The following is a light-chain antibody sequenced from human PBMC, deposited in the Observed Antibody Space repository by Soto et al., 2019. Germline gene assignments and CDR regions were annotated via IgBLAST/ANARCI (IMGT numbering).Light chain of an antibody. V-gene: IGKV1-5*03. J-gene: IGKJ1*01. CDR3: QQYNSYPVA. CDR2: KAS. CDR1: QSISSW. Sequence: DIQMTQSPSTLSASVGDRVTITCRASQSISSWLAWYQQKPGKAPKLLIYKASSFESGVPSRFIGSGSGTEFTITISSLQPDDFAPYYCQQYNSYPVAFGQGTKVEIK.